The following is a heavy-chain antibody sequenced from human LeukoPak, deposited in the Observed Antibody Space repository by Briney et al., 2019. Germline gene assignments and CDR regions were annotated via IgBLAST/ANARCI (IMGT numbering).Heavy chain of an antibody. CDR2: ISDGGDTT. J-gene: IGHJ4*02. CDR3: AKTQGFFDH. CDR1: GLSVSSSY. V-gene: IGHV3-23*01. Sequence: GGSLRLSCAASGLSVSSSYMSWVRQAPGKGLEWVTGISDGGDTTYDAGTVKGRFTVSRDTSKNILYLQMNSLRAEDTAIYYCAKTQGFFDHWGQGSLVTVSS.